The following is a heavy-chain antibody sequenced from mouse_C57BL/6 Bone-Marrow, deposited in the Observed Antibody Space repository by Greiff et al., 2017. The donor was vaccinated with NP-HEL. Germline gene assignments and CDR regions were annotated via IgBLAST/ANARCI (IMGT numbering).Heavy chain of an antibody. CDR1: GYTFTDYE. CDR3: TRRYYGSSYWYYYAMDY. J-gene: IGHJ4*01. CDR2: IDPETGGT. Sequence: QVQLQSGAELVRPGASVTLSCKASGYTFTDYEMHWVKQTPVHGLEWIGAIDPETGGTAYNQKFKGKAILTADKSSSTAYMELRSLTSEDSAVYYCTRRYYGSSYWYYYAMDYWGQGTSVTVSS. D-gene: IGHD1-1*01. V-gene: IGHV1-15*01.